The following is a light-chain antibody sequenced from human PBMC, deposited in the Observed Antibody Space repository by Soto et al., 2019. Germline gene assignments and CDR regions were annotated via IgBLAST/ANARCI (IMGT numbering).Light chain of an antibody. Sequence: DIHMTQSPSTLSASVGDRVTITCRASQSISTWLAWYQQKPGKAPKLLIYKAINLQSGVPSRFSGSGSGTEFSLTISGLQPDDFATYYCQRYNDFQYVFGQGTKL. CDR1: QSISTW. V-gene: IGKV1-5*03. CDR3: QRYNDFQYV. CDR2: KAI. J-gene: IGKJ2*01.